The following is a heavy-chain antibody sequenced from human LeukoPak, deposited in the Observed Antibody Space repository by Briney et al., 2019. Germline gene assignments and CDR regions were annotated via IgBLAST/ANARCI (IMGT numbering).Heavy chain of an antibody. Sequence: SETLSLTCAVYGGSFSGYYWSWIPQAPGKGLEWVGEINHSGSTNYNASLKSRVTISVDTSKNQFSLKLSSVTAADTAVYYCAREEDCSGGICYLGNAFDIWGQGTMVTVSS. CDR3: AREEDCSGGICYLGNAFDI. CDR2: INHSGST. J-gene: IGHJ3*02. V-gene: IGHV4-34*01. CDR1: GGSFSGYY. D-gene: IGHD2-15*01.